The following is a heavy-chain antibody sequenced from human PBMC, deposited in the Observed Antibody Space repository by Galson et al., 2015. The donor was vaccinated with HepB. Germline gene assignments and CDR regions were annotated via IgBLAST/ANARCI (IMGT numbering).Heavy chain of an antibody. V-gene: IGHV3-33*01. CDR3: ARGYYDKDRDSFIDY. CDR1: GFTFSSYG. J-gene: IGHJ4*02. D-gene: IGHD3-22*01. Sequence: SLRLSCAASGFTFSSYGMHWVRQAPGKGLEWVAVIWYDGSNKYCADSVKGRFTISRDNSKNTLYLQMNSLRAEVTAVYYCARGYYDKDRDSFIDYWGQGTLVTVSS. CDR2: IWYDGSNK.